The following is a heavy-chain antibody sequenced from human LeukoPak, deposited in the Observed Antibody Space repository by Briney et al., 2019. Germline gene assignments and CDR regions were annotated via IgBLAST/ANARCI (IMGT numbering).Heavy chain of an antibody. V-gene: IGHV4-4*07. CDR3: ARANYYDTSGYSRGAFDI. J-gene: IGHJ3*02. Sequence: PSETLSLTCTVSGGSISSYYWSWIRQPAGKGLEWIGRIYISGSTNYNPSLKSRVTMSLDTSKNQFSLKLSSVTAADTAVYYCARANYYDTSGYSRGAFDIWGQGTMVTVSS. CDR1: GGSISSYY. CDR2: IYISGST. D-gene: IGHD3-22*01.